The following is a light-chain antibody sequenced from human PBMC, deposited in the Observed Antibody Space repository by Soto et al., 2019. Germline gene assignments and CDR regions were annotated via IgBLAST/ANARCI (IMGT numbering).Light chain of an antibody. V-gene: IGKV1-5*01. CDR3: QQYNSYWKM. CDR2: DVS. CDR1: QTINNQ. Sequence: DIQMTQSPSTLSASVGDRVTIPCRASQTINNQLAWYQQKPGKAPKLLIYDVSTLESGVPSRFSGSGSGTEFTLTISSLQPDDFATYYYQQYNSYWKMFGQGTKVEV. J-gene: IGKJ1*01.